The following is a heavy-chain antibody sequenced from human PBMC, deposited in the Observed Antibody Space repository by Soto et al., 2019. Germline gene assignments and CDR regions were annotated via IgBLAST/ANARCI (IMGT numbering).Heavy chain of an antibody. CDR1: GYSFTSYW. CDR2: IYPYDSDT. V-gene: IGHV5-51*01. Sequence: GESLKISCKTSGYSFTSYWIGWVRQMPGKGMEWMGNIYPYDSDTRYSPSFQGQVTISADTSITTAYLQWSGLRASDTAMYFCARHLVGSTRGNFDYWGQGTLVTVS. D-gene: IGHD2-2*01. J-gene: IGHJ4*01. CDR3: ARHLVGSTRGNFDY.